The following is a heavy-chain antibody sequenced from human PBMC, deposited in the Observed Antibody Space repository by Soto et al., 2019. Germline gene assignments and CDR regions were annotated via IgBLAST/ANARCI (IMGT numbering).Heavy chain of an antibody. Sequence: GESLKISCSASGFTFSSYAMHWVRQAPGKGLEYVSAISSNWGSTYYADSVKGRFTISRDNSKNTLYLQMSSLRAEDTAVYYCEKTNLAIVDSSGWYKAHNCFDPWGQGTLVTVSS. CDR2: ISSNWGST. D-gene: IGHD6-19*01. CDR1: GFTFSSYA. J-gene: IGHJ5*02. CDR3: EKTNLAIVDSSGWYKAHNCFDP. V-gene: IGHV3-64D*08.